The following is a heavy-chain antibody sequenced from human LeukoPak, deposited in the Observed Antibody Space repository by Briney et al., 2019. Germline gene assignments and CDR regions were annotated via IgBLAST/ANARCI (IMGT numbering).Heavy chain of an antibody. CDR1: GYTFSSYG. CDR2: ITAGNGNT. CDR3: ARDLARGYSYGYNAFDI. D-gene: IGHD5-18*01. Sequence: ASVKVSCKASGYTFSSYGIGWVRQAPRQGLEWMGWITAGNGNTNYAQKVQGRVTMTTDTSTSTAYMELRSLRSDDTAVYFCARDLARGYSYGYNAFDIWGQRTMVTVSS. J-gene: IGHJ3*02. V-gene: IGHV1-18*01.